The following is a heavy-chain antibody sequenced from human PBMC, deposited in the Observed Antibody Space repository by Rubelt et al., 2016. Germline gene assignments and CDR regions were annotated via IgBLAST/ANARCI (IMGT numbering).Heavy chain of an antibody. Sequence: VQLQESGPGLVKPSETLSLTCTVSTGSISIYYWSWIRQPPGKGLEWIGYIYYSGSTHYNPSLKSRVPISLDTAKDQFSLSLDSVTAADTADYYCARGRTGGPRAASYWGQGTLVTVSS. D-gene: IGHD6-25*01. V-gene: IGHV4-59*01. CDR2: IYYSGST. J-gene: IGHJ4*02. CDR3: ARGRTGGPRAASY. CDR1: TGSISIYY.